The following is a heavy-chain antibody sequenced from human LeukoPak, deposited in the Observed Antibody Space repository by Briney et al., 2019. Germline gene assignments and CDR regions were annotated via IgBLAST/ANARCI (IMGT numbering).Heavy chain of an antibody. CDR1: GSSLSTSRVG. D-gene: IGHD3-22*01. V-gene: IGHV2-5*02. Sequence: SGPTLVKPTQTLTLTCTFSGSSLSTSRVGVGWIRQPPGKALEWLALIYWDDDKRYSPSLKSRLTITKDTSKNQVVLTMTNMDPVDTATYCCAFYAGEKVVNYFDYWGQGTLGTVSS. CDR3: AFYAGEKVVNYFDY. CDR2: IYWDDDK. J-gene: IGHJ4*02.